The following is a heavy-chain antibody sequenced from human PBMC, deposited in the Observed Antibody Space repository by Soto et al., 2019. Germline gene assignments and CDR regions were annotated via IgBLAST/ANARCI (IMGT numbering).Heavy chain of an antibody. CDR3: ARGREVGIGDDFDI. CDR2: INHSGST. D-gene: IGHD2-21*01. V-gene: IGHV4-34*01. J-gene: IGHJ3*02. CDR1: GGSFSGYY. Sequence: SETLSLTCAVYGGSFSGYYWSWIRQPPGKGLEWIGEINHSGSTNYNPSLKSRVTISVDKSKNQFSLKLSSVTAADTAVYYCARGREVGIGDDFDIWGQGTMVTVSS.